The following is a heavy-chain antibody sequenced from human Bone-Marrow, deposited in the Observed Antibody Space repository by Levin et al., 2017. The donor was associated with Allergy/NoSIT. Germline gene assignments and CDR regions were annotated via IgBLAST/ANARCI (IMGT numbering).Heavy chain of an antibody. CDR2: IYPGASDT. D-gene: IGHD3-10*01. CDR1: GYSFTSYW. Sequence: GGSLRLSCKGSGYSFTSYWIGWVRQMPGKGLEWMGIIYPGASDTRYSPSFQGQVTISADKSISTAYLQWSSLKASDTAMYYCASVYGSGSYYHFDYWGQGTLVTVSS. V-gene: IGHV5-51*01. J-gene: IGHJ4*02. CDR3: ASVYGSGSYYHFDY.